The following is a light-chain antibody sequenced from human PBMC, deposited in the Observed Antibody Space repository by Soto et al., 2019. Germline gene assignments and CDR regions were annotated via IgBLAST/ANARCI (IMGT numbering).Light chain of an antibody. CDR3: SSFAGSNSFVI. CDR1: SSDVGAYNY. Sequence: QSVLTQPPSASGSPGQSVTISCTGTSSDVGAYNYVSWYQQHPGKAPKVMIHEVSKRPSGVPDRFSGSKSGNTASLTVSGLQAEDEADYYRSSFAGSNSFVIFGGGTKVTVL. V-gene: IGLV2-8*01. CDR2: EVS. J-gene: IGLJ2*01.